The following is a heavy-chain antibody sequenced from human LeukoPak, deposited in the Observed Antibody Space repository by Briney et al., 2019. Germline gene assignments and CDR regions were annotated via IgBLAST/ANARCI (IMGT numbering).Heavy chain of an antibody. CDR2: IAYDGSDK. Sequence: PGGSLRLSCAASGFTFSRYGMHWVRQAPGKGLEWVAFIAYDGSDKDYADSVKGRFTISRDNSKNTLYLQMNSLRPEDTAVYYCAKASPQYYSSGASKFFFESWGQGTLVPVSS. J-gene: IGHJ4*02. CDR1: GFTFSRYG. D-gene: IGHD3-10*01. V-gene: IGHV3-30*02. CDR3: AKASPQYYSSGASKFFFES.